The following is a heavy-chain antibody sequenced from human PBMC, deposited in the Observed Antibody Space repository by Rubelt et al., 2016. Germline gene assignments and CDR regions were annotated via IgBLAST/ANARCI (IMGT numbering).Heavy chain of an antibody. V-gene: IGHV3-21*01. Sequence: EVHLVESGGGLVKPGGSLRLSCAASGFTFSTYSMTWVRQAPGKGLEWVSSISSRSTYIFYADSVKGRFTISQDNAKDSLYLKMNSLGVEDTAMSYCARETGRHFGSSTAVDSWGQGTLVTVSS. J-gene: IGHJ4*02. CDR2: ISSRSTYI. CDR3: ARETGRHFGSSTAVDS. D-gene: IGHD3-10*01. CDR1: GFTFSTYS.